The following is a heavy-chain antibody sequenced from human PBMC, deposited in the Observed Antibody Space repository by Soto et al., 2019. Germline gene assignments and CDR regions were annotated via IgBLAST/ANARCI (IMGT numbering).Heavy chain of an antibody. Sequence: EVQLVESGGGLVQPGRSLRLSCAASGFTFDDHTMHWVRQTPGKGLEWVSAISWNSGTKVYADSVKGRFTISRDNAKNSANLQSNILRAEDTALXXXXXXXXXXXXXXXXXXXGQGTTVTVSS. CDR3: XXXXXXXXXXXXXXX. CDR2: ISWNSGTK. CDR1: GFTFDDHT. J-gene: IGHJ6*02. V-gene: IGHV3-9*01.